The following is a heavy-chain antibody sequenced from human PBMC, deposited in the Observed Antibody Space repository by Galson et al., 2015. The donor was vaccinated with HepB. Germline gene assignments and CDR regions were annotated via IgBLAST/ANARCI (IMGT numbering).Heavy chain of an antibody. CDR2: INPNSGGT. CDR3: ARDSIAAAVANGPYYYYGMDV. D-gene: IGHD6-13*01. Sequence: VKVSCKASGYTFTGYYMHWVRQAPGQGLEWMGWINPNSGGTNYAQKFQGWVTMTRDTSISTAYMELSRLRSDDTAVYYCARDSIAAAVANGPYYYYGMDVWGQGTTVTVSS. J-gene: IGHJ6*02. CDR1: GYTFTGYY. V-gene: IGHV1-2*04.